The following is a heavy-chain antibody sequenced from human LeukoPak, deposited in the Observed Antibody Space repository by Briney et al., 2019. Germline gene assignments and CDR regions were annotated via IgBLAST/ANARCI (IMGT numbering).Heavy chain of an antibody. CDR2: IKEDGSEK. CDR1: GFTFSSHW. CDR3: ARDRIGGEEY. D-gene: IGHD3-16*01. J-gene: IGHJ4*02. V-gene: IGHV3-7*01. Sequence: GGSLKLSCAASGFTFSSHWMNWVRQAPGVGLEWVANIKEDGSEKDYVDSVKGRFTISRDNAKNSLYLQMDSLLAEEPAVYYWARDRIGGEEYWGQGTLVTVSS.